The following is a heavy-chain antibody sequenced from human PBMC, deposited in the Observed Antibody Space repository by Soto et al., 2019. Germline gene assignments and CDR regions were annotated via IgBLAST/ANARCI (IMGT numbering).Heavy chain of an antibody. CDR1: GGSISSYY. CDR3: ARGQWLAIRAFDI. D-gene: IGHD6-19*01. V-gene: IGHV4-59*12. CDR2: IYYSGNS. Sequence: SETLSLTCTVSGGSISSYYWSWIRQPPGKGLEWIAYIYYSGNSYYSPSLKSRLTISVDTSKNQFSLNLSSVTAADTAVYYCARGQWLAIRAFDIWGQGTMVTVSS. J-gene: IGHJ3*02.